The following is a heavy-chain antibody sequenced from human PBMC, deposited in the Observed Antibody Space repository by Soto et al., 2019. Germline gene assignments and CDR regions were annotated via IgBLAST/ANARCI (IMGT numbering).Heavy chain of an antibody. CDR1: GGSFSIYT. CDR2: IIPMFDIA. J-gene: IGHJ3*02. Sequence: QVQLVQSGVEVKKPGSSVKVCCKAAGGSFSIYTVFWLRQAPGQGLEWMGRIIPMFDIANYAQNFQGRVTFNADKFTDTVYMEMLNLRSDDTAVYYSTLGSWAAEVFDIWGQGTLVTVSS. V-gene: IGHV1-69*02. D-gene: IGHD6-13*01. CDR3: TLGSWAAEVFDI.